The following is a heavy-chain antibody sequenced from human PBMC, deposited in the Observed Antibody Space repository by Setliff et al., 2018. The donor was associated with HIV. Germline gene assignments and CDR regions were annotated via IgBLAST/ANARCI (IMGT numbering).Heavy chain of an antibody. J-gene: IGHJ3*02. CDR2: SDPEDGET. D-gene: IGHD6-13*01. CDR3: ATVAVGMKAFDI. CDR1: GYTLTELS. Sequence: ASVKVSCKVSGYTLTELSMHWVRQAPGKGLEWMGGSDPEDGETIYAQKFQGRVTMTEDTSTDTAYMELSSLRSEDTAVYYCATVAVGMKAFDIWGQGTMVTVSS. V-gene: IGHV1-24*01.